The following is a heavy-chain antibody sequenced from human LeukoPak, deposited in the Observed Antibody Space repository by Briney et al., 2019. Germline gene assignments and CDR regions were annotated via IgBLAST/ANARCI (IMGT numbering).Heavy chain of an antibody. CDR2: ISAGGGTT. CDR1: GFTFSSYA. J-gene: IGHJ4*02. D-gene: IGHD5-12*01. Sequence: PGGSLRLSCAASGFTFSSYAMSWVRQAPGKGLEWVSHISAGGGTTYYADSVKGRFTISRDNSKNTLYLQMNSLRAEDTAVYYCAKDRAAYSGARGFDYWGQGTLVTVSS. V-gene: IGHV3-23*01. CDR3: AKDRAAYSGARGFDY.